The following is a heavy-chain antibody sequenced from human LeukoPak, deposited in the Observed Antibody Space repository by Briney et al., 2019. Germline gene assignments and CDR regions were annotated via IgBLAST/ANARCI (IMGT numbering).Heavy chain of an antibody. CDR2: IYYSGST. CDR1: GGSISSSSYY. V-gene: IGHV4-39*01. D-gene: IGHD5-24*01. CDR3: ATEDGYKSNAFDI. Sequence: SETLSLTCTVSGGSISSSSYYWGWIRQPPGKGLEWIGSIYYSGSTYYNPSLKSRVTISVDTSKNQFSLKLSSVTAADTAVYYCATEDGYKSNAFDIWGQGTMVTVSS. J-gene: IGHJ3*02.